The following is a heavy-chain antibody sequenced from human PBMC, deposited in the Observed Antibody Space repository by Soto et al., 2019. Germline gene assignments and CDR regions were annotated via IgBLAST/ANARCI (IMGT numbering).Heavy chain of an antibody. J-gene: IGHJ4*01. CDR3: ARYFRGSGRYFFDH. CDR1: EFTFISSF. V-gene: IGHV3-7*03. D-gene: IGHD6-19*01. Sequence: GGSLRLSCIASEFTFISSFMGWVRQAPGKGLEWVGNINQDGSGTYYVDSVKSRSTISRDNAKNSLYLQMNSLRAEDTAVYYCARYFRGSGRYFFDHWGHGTLVTAS. CDR2: INQDGSGT.